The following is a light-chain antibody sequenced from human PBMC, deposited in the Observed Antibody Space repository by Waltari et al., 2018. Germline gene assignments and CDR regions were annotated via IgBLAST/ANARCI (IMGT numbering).Light chain of an antibody. CDR1: SSAVGGYDY. CDR2: DVS. J-gene: IGLJ1*01. Sequence: QSALTQPASVSGSPGQSITISCPGTSSAVGGYDYVSWYQQHPGKAPKLILYDVSNRPLEVSHRFSGSKSGNTASLTISGLQADDEAEYYCGSYTSSTTLAFGTGTKVTVL. V-gene: IGLV2-14*03. CDR3: GSYTSSTTLA.